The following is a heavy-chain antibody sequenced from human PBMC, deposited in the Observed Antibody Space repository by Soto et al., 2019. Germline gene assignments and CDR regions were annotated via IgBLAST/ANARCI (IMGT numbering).Heavy chain of an antibody. CDR1: GGSISSSSYY. J-gene: IGHJ4*02. CDR2: IYYSGST. V-gene: IGHV4-39*01. CDR3: ARHTPAISISDH. D-gene: IGHD2-15*01. Sequence: ETLSLTCTVSGGSISSSSYYWGWIRQPPGKGLEWIGSIYYSGSTYYNPSLKSRVTISVDTSKDQFSLKLSSVTAADTAVYYCARHTPAISISDHWGQGTLVTVSS.